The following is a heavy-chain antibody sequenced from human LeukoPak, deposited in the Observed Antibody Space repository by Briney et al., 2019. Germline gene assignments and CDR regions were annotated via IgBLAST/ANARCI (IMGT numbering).Heavy chain of an antibody. CDR1: GFTFSNYG. J-gene: IGHJ4*02. D-gene: IGHD1-26*01. Sequence: GGSLRLSCAASGFTFSNYGMSWVHQAPGKGLEWVSAVSGNGGSSFYADSVKGRFTISRDDSKNTLFLQVDSLRAEDSAIYYCARRKVGGTGDYWGQGTQVTVSS. CDR2: VSGNGGSS. CDR3: ARRKVGGTGDY. V-gene: IGHV3-23*01.